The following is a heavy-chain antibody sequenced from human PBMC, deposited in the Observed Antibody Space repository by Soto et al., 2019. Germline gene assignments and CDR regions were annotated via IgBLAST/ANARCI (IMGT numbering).Heavy chain of an antibody. CDR2: ISAYNGNT. CDR1: GYTFTSYG. J-gene: IGHJ6*02. Sequence: QVQLVQSGAEVKKPGASVKVSCKASGYTFTSYGISWVRQAPGQGLEWMGWISAYNGNTNYAQKLQGRVTMTTDTATSTAYMELRSLRSDDTAVYYCAGAPGYCSSTSCYYGMDVWGQGTTVTVSS. D-gene: IGHD2-2*01. V-gene: IGHV1-18*04. CDR3: AGAPGYCSSTSCYYGMDV.